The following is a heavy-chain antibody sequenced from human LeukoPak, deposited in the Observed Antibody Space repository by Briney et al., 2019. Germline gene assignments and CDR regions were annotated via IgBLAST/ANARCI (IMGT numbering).Heavy chain of an antibody. Sequence: RGSLRLSCAASGFTFTSYSMSWVRQAPGKGLEWVSSIRSGGFFIYYADSVKSRVTIPRDNAKNSRYLQMNSLRGEDTAVYYCVRDGGVDRLGVAVTDGFDPWGQGTLVSVSS. J-gene: IGHJ5*02. CDR2: IRSGGFFI. CDR3: VRDGGVDRLGVAVTDGFDP. D-gene: IGHD6-19*01. V-gene: IGHV3-21*06. CDR1: GFTFTSYS.